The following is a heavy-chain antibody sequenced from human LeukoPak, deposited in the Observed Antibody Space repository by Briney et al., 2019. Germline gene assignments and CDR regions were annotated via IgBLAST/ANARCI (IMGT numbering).Heavy chain of an antibody. CDR2: ISSTGRHI. J-gene: IGHJ4*02. Sequence: GGSLRLPCAASGFSFSSYWMHWVRQAPGKGLEWVSSISSTGRHINYADSMKGRFTISRDNAKNSLYLQMNNLRAEDTAVYYCARDSDSSSRYMDYFDYWGQGALVTVSS. CDR3: ARDSDSSSRYMDYFDY. CDR1: GFSFSSYW. D-gene: IGHD3-22*01. V-gene: IGHV3-21*01.